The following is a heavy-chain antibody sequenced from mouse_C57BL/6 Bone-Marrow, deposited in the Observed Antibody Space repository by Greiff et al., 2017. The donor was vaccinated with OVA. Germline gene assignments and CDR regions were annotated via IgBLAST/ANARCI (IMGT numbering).Heavy chain of an antibody. CDR2: ISDGGSYT. CDR3: ARDHYGSSYGYFDV. J-gene: IGHJ1*03. V-gene: IGHV5-4*01. CDR1: GFTFSSYA. D-gene: IGHD1-1*01. Sequence: EVKLMESGGGLVKPGGSLKLSCAASGFTFSSYAMSWVRQTPEKRLEWVATISDGGSYTYYPDNVKGRFTISRDNAKNNLYLQMSHLKSEDTAMYYCARDHYGSSYGYFDVWGTGTTVTVSS.